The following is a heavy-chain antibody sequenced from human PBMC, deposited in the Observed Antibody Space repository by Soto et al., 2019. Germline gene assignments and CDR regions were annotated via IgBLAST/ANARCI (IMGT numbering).Heavy chain of an antibody. J-gene: IGHJ6*02. Sequence: SETLSLTCTVSGGSISSGGYYWSWIRQHPGKVLEWIVYIYYSGSTYYNPSLKSRVTISLDTSNNQFSLKLSSVTAADTSVYYCARDYIALLGMDVWGQGTTVTVSS. D-gene: IGHD3-3*02. CDR2: IYYSGST. CDR1: GGSISSGGYY. CDR3: ARDYIALLGMDV. V-gene: IGHV4-31*03.